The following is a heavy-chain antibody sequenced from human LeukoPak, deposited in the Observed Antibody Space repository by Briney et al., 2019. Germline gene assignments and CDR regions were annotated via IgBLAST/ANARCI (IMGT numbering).Heavy chain of an antibody. V-gene: IGHV4-34*01. Sequence: KPSETLSLTCAVYGGSFSGYYWSWIRQPPGKGLEWIGEINHSGNTNYNPSLKSRVTMSVDTSKTQFSLNLSSVTAADTAVYYCARHRDDYYDSSGYYYSLDYWGQGILVTVSS. CDR1: GGSFSGYY. CDR3: ARHRDDYYDSSGYYYSLDY. J-gene: IGHJ4*02. D-gene: IGHD3-22*01. CDR2: INHSGNT.